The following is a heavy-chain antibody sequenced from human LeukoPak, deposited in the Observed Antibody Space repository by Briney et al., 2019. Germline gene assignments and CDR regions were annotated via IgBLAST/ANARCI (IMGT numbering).Heavy chain of an antibody. Sequence: GGSLRLSCAASGFTFSSYAMSWVRQAPGKGLECISGFSGSGGSTYYADSVKGRFTISRDNSKNTLYLQMNSLRAEDTAVYYCARISIVDSDFDYWGQGTLSPSPQ. CDR1: GFTFSSYA. CDR2: FSGSGGST. J-gene: IGHJ4*02. CDR3: ARISIVDSDFDY. V-gene: IGHV3-23*01. D-gene: IGHD2-21*01.